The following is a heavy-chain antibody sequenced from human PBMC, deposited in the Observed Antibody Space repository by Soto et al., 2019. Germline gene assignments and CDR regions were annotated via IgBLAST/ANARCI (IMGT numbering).Heavy chain of an antibody. V-gene: IGHV1-69*13. CDR1: GGTFSSYA. Sequence: ASVKVSCKASGGTFSSYAISWVRQAPGQGLEWMGGIIPIFGTANYAQKFQGRVTITADESTSTAYMELSSLRSEDTAVYYCARVERNYYDSSGYNDAFDIWGQGTMVT. J-gene: IGHJ3*02. D-gene: IGHD3-22*01. CDR2: IIPIFGTA. CDR3: ARVERNYYDSSGYNDAFDI.